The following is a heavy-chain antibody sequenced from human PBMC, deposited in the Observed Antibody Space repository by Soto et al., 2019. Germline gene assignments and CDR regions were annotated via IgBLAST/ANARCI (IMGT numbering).Heavy chain of an antibody. V-gene: IGHV3-23*01. J-gene: IGHJ5*02. D-gene: IGHD2-8*01. Sequence: GGSLRLSCAASVFMFENYAMIWVRQAPGKGLEWVATVRGNSYGAYYADSVRGRFIISRDNSKNTMSLQLNSLRDDDTAIYYCAKGKSENGVDWLDPWGPGTLVTVSS. CDR1: VFMFENYA. CDR2: VRGNSYGA. CDR3: AKGKSENGVDWLDP.